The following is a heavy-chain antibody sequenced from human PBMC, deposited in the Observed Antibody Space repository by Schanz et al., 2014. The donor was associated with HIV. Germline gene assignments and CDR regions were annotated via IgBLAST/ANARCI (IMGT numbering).Heavy chain of an antibody. CDR3: YADAVKGRFTISRDNAKNSLYLQMNRLRAEDTALYYCARVWADYGMDV. D-gene: IGHD2-8*01. J-gene: IGHJ6*02. Sequence: EVQLTESGGALFRLAGPLSSTCAALGFTFEDYAMHWVRQAPGKGLEWASEFTWIGAILRIADSVKAGSPISGATANTPGNRPDRTPEHTSHDAIITYADAVKGRFTISRDNAKNSLYLQMNRLRAEDTALYYCARVWADYGMDVWGQGTTVTVSS. V-gene: IGHV3-9*01. CDR1: GFTFEDYA. CDR2: FTWIGAIL.